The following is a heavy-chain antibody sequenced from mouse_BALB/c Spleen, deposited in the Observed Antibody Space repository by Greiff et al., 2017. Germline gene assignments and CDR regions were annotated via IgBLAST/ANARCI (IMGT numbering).Heavy chain of an antibody. J-gene: IGHJ3*01. CDR2: ISSGSSTI. V-gene: IGHV5-17*02. CDR1: GFTFSSFG. D-gene: IGHD2-14*01. Sequence: EVQGVESGGGLVQPGGSRKLSCAASGFTFSSFGMHWVRQAPEKGLEWVAYISSGSSTIYYADTVKGRFTISRDNPKNTLFLQMTSLRSEDTAMYYCARSGRYDDFAYWGQGTLVTVSA. CDR3: ARSGRYDDFAY.